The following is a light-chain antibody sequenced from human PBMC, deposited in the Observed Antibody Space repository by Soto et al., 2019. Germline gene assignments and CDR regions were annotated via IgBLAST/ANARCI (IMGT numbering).Light chain of an antibody. V-gene: IGKV1-17*01. J-gene: IGKJ1*01. CDR2: AAS. CDR1: QGIRND. CDR3: RQHSTHPLT. Sequence: DLQMTQFPSSLSASVGDRVTITCRASQGIRNDLGWYQQKPGKAPKRLIYAASSLQSGVPSRFSGSGSGTEVTLAISSRQPEDSATFYCRQHSTHPLTFGQGTKVEIK.